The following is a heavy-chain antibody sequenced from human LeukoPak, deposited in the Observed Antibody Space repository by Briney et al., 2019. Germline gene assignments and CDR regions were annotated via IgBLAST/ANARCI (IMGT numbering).Heavy chain of an antibody. V-gene: IGHV1-2*06. D-gene: IGHD2-8*01. CDR2: INPNSGGT. CDR1: GYTFTGYY. Sequence: ASVKVSCKASGYTFTGYYMHWVRQAPGQGLEWMGRINPNSGGTNYAQKFQGRVTMTRDTSISTACMELSRLRSDDTAVYYCARDRSLIIKDYYYHGMDVWGQGTTVTVSS. J-gene: IGHJ6*02. CDR3: ARDRSLIIKDYYYHGMDV.